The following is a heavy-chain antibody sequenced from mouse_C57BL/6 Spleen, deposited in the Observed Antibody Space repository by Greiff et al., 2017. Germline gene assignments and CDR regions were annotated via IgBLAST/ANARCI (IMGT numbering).Heavy chain of an antibody. CDR1: GFTFSSYA. J-gene: IGHJ2*01. V-gene: IGHV5-9-1*02. Sequence: EVKLMESGEGLVKPGGSLKLSCAASGFTFSSYALSWVRQTPEKRLEWVAYISSGGDYIYYADTVKGRFTISRDNARNTLYLQMSSLKSEDTAMYYCTRDHGTTVVALDYWGQGTTLTVSS. CDR2: ISSGGDYI. CDR3: TRDHGTTVVALDY. D-gene: IGHD1-1*01.